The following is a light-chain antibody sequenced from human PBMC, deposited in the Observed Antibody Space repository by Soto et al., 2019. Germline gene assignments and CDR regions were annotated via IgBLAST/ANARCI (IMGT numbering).Light chain of an antibody. CDR3: QQYGSSPFT. J-gene: IGKJ4*01. Sequence: EIVLTQSPGTLSLSPGERATLSCRASQSVTSSYLAWYQQKPGQAPRLLIYGASSRATGIPDRFSGSGSGTYFTLIISRLEPEDFAVYYWQQYGSSPFTFGGGTKVEIK. CDR2: GAS. CDR1: QSVTSSY. V-gene: IGKV3-20*01.